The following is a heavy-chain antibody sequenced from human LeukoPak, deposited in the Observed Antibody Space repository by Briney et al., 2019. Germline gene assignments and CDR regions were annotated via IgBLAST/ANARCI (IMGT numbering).Heavy chain of an antibody. CDR3: ARAVAGTFAY. D-gene: IGHD6-19*01. V-gene: IGHV4-61*01. CDR1: GGSVSSESYY. J-gene: IGHJ4*02. Sequence: PSETLFLTCTVSGGSVSSESYYWSWIRQPPGRGLEWIGYTHYSGSTNYNPSLKSRVTISVDRSKNQFSLKLSSVTAADTAVYYCARAVAGTFAYWGQGTLVTVSS. CDR2: THYSGST.